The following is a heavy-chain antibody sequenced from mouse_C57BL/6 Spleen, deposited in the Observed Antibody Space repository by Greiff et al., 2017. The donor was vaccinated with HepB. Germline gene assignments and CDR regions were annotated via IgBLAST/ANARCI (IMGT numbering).Heavy chain of an antibody. CDR1: GYTFTSYW. J-gene: IGHJ2*01. Sequence: VQLQQSGTDLVKPGASVKLSCKASGYTFTSYWMHWVKQRPGQCLEWIGNINPSNGGTNYNEKFKSKATLTVDKSSSTAYMQLSSLTSEDSAVYYCARSENGFYYDYWGQGTTLTVSA. V-gene: IGHV1-53*01. CDR3: ARSENGFYYDY. CDR2: INPSNGGT.